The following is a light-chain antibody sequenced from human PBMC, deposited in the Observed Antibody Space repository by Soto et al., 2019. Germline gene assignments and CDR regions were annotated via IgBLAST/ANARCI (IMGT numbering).Light chain of an antibody. Sequence: QSALTHPASVSGSPGQSITISCTGTSSDVGGYNFVSWYQQHPGKAPKIMIYDVTNRPSGVSNRFSGSKSGNTASLTISGLQAEDEADYYCSSYTSSSTLVFGTGTKVTVL. J-gene: IGLJ1*01. CDR2: DVT. CDR3: SSYTSSSTLV. V-gene: IGLV2-14*01. CDR1: SSDVGGYNF.